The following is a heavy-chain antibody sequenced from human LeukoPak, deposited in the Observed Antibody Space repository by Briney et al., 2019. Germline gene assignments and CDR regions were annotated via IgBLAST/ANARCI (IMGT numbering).Heavy chain of an antibody. D-gene: IGHD5-24*01. V-gene: IGHV4-39*07. CDR3: ARVRASGYTIRGAFDI. Sequence: PSETLSLTCTVSGGSISSYYWGWIRQPPGKGLEWIGSIYYSGSTYYNPSLKSRVTISVDTSKNQFSLKLSSVTAADTAVYYCARVRASGYTIRGAFDIWGQGTMVTVSS. CDR2: IYYSGST. J-gene: IGHJ3*02. CDR1: GGSISSYY.